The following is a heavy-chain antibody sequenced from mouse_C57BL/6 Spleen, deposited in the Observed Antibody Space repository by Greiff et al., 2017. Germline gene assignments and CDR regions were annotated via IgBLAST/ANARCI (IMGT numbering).Heavy chain of an antibody. D-gene: IGHD2-4*01. J-gene: IGHJ3*01. CDR1: GFSLTSYG. CDR3: ARGYDGNFDYSWFAY. CDR2: IWSGGST. V-gene: IGHV2-2*01. Sequence: QVQLQQSGPGLVQPSQCLSISCTVSGFSLTSYGVHWVRQSPGKGLEWLGVIWSGGSTDNNAAFISRLSISKDKSNSQVFFKMNSLQADDTAIDYCARGYDGNFDYSWFAYWGQGTLVTVSA.